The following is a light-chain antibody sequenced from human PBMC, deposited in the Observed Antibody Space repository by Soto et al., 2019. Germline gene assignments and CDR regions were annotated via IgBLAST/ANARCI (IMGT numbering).Light chain of an antibody. Sequence: QSALTQPASMSGSPGQSITISCTGTSSDVGGYNYVSWYQQHPGKAPKLMIYEVSHRPSGVSDRFSGSKSGNTASLTISGLQAEDEADYYCSSYTTSTTLVVFGGGTQVTVL. CDR2: EVS. CDR1: SSDVGGYNY. CDR3: SSYTTSTTLVV. J-gene: IGLJ3*02. V-gene: IGLV2-14*01.